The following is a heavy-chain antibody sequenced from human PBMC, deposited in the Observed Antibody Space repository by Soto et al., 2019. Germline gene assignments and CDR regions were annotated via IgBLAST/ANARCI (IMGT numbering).Heavy chain of an antibody. D-gene: IGHD4-17*01. J-gene: IGHJ4*02. CDR2: MYHSGST. V-gene: IGHV4-31*03. Sequence: QVQLQESGPGLVKPSQTLSLTCTVSGGSISSGAYYWSWIRQHPGKGLEWIGYMYHSGSTYYNPSLKSRVTISVDTSKNQFSLKLSSVTAADTAVYYCARVVGYGDYVGGFDYWGQGTQVTVSS. CDR1: GGSISSGAYY. CDR3: ARVVGYGDYVGGFDY.